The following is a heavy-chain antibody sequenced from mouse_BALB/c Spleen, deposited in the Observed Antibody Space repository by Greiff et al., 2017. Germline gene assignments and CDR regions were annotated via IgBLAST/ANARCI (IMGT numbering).Heavy chain of an antibody. V-gene: IGHV6-6*02. CDR2: IRLKSNNYAT. Sequence: EVKVEESGGGLVQPGGSMKLSCVASGFTFSNYWMNWVRQSPEKGLEWVAEIRLKSNNYATHYAESVKGRFTISRDDSKSSVYLQMNNLRAEDTGIYYCTRSYGNYDFDYWGQGTTLTVSS. CDR3: TRSYGNYDFDY. D-gene: IGHD2-10*02. J-gene: IGHJ2*01. CDR1: GFTFSNYW.